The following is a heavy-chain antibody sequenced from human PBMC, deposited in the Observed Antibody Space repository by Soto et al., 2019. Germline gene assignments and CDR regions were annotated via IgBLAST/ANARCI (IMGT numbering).Heavy chain of an antibody. D-gene: IGHD4-17*01. V-gene: IGHV3-23*01. J-gene: IGHJ5*02. CDR2: ISGSGGST. CDR1: GFTFSIYA. CDR3: ANSIRGDYRVNWFDR. Sequence: EVQLLESGGGLVQPGGSLRLSCAASGFTFSIYAMSWVRQAPGKELEWVSAISGSGGSTYYADAVKGRFTISRDNSKNTLDRHMNSLRAEDTAVYYCANSIRGDYRVNWFDRWGQGSLVTVSS.